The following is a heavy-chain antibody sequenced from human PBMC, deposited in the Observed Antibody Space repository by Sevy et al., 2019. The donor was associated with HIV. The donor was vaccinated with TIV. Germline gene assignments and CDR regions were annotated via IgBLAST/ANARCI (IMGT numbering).Heavy chain of an antibody. D-gene: IGHD6-13*01. CDR2: VNSDGDT. Sequence: GGSLRLSCEGSGYTFSSYWMHWVRQAPGEGLEWVSRVNSDGDTAYADSVKGRFTMSRDNAENTMSLQMNSLRADDTGLYYCVAANSWEDYWGQGTLVTVSS. CDR1: GYTFSSYW. V-gene: IGHV3-74*01. J-gene: IGHJ4*02. CDR3: VAANSWEDY.